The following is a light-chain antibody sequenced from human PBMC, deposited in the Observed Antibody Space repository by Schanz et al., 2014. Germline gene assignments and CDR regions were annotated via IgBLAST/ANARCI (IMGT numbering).Light chain of an antibody. Sequence: QSALTQPASVSGSPGQSITISCTGTSSDVGSYDLVSWYQHHPGKAPKVIIYEANKRPSGVSNRFSASKSGYTASLTISGLQAEDEADYYCSSYTSTSTLIFGGGTKLTVL. V-gene: IGLV2-14*02. CDR1: SSDVGSYDL. CDR2: EAN. CDR3: SSYTSTSTLI. J-gene: IGLJ2*01.